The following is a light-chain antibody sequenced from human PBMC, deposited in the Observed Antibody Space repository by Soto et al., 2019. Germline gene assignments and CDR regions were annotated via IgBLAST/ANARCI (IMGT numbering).Light chain of an antibody. J-gene: IGLJ3*02. Sequence: QSALTQPASVSGSPGQSITISCTGTSSDVGGYNYVSWYQQRPGKAPKLMIYDVNNRPSEVSNRFSASKSGNTASLTISGLQAEDEADYYCSSYSSNPTLVFGGGTKLTVL. CDR3: SSYSSNPTLV. CDR1: SSDVGGYNY. V-gene: IGLV2-14*01. CDR2: DVN.